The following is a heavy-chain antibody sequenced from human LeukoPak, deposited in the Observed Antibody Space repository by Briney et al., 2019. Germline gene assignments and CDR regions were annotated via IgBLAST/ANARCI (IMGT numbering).Heavy chain of an antibody. D-gene: IGHD3-22*01. CDR2: IRYDGSNK. Sequence: GGSLRLSCAASGFTFSSYGMHWVRQAPGKGLEWVAFIRYDGSNKYYADSVKGRFTISRDNSKNTLYLQMNSLRAEDTAVYYCAKELSYYYDSSGYSPLDYWGQGTLVTVFS. CDR1: GFTFSSYG. CDR3: AKELSYYYDSSGYSPLDY. J-gene: IGHJ4*02. V-gene: IGHV3-30*02.